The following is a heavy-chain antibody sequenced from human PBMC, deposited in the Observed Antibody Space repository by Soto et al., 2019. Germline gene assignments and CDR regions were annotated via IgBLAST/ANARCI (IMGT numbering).Heavy chain of an antibody. V-gene: IGHV1-18*01. CDR2: SSAYNGNT. Sequence: QVQLVQSGAEVKKPGASVKVSCKASGYTFTSYGISWVRQAPGQGLEWMGWSSAYNGNTNDAQKLQGRVTMTTDTSTSTAYMELRSLRSDDTAVYYCARVYRITMVRGELSEYWGQGTLVNVSS. D-gene: IGHD3-10*01. J-gene: IGHJ4*02. CDR3: ARVYRITMVRGELSEY. CDR1: GYTFTSYG.